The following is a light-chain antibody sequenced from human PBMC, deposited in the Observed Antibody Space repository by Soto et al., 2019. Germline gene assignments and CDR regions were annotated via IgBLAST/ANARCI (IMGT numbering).Light chain of an antibody. Sequence: DILMTQSPSSLSASVGDKVTITCRASQSISSYLNWYQQKPGKAPKLLIYAASSLQSGVPSRFSGSGSGTDFTLTISSLQPEDFATYYCQTGVTFGPGTKVDIK. CDR3: QTGVT. CDR1: QSISSY. CDR2: AAS. V-gene: IGKV1-39*01. J-gene: IGKJ3*01.